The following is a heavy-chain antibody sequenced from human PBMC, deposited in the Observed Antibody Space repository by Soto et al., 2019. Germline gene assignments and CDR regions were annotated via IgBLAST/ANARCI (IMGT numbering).Heavy chain of an antibody. Sequence: QVQLVQSGAEVKKPGSSVKVSCKASGGTFSSYAISWVRQAPGQGLEWMGGIIPIFGTANYAQKFQGRVTITADESTSTAYMELSSLRSEDKAVYYCARESGEGRYFTREDDACDIWGQGKMVTVSS. J-gene: IGHJ3*02. CDR1: GGTFSSYA. CDR2: IIPIFGTA. V-gene: IGHV1-69*01. D-gene: IGHD3-9*01. CDR3: ARESGEGRYFTREDDACDI.